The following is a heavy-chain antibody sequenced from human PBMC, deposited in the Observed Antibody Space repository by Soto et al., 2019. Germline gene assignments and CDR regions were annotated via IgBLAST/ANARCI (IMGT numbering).Heavy chain of an antibody. Sequence: QVQLVQSGAEVKKPGSSVKVSCKASGGTFSSYAISWVRQAPGQGPEWMGGIIPIFGTANYAQKFQGRVTITADESTSTAYMELSSLRSEDTAVYYCAGTDIVATIVYNWFDPWGQGTLVTVSS. D-gene: IGHD5-12*01. CDR2: IIPIFGTA. CDR1: GGTFSSYA. J-gene: IGHJ5*02. V-gene: IGHV1-69*01. CDR3: AGTDIVATIVYNWFDP.